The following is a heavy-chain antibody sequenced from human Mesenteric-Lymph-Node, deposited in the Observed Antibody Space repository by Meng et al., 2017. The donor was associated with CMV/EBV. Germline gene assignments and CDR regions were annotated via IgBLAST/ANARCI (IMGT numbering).Heavy chain of an antibody. V-gene: IGHV1-18*04. D-gene: IGHD2-2*02. CDR1: GYTFTGYY. CDR2: ISAYNGNT. Sequence: ASVKVSCKASGYTFTGYYMHWVRQAPGQGLEWMGWISAYNGNTNYAQKLQGRVTMTTDTSTSTAYMELRSLRSDDTAVYYCARGGRLYCSSTSCYTVAFDIWGQGTMVTVSS. CDR3: ARGGRLYCSSTSCYTVAFDI. J-gene: IGHJ3*02.